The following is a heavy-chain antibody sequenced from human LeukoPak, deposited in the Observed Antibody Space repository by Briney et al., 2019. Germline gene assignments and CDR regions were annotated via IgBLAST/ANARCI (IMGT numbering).Heavy chain of an antibody. CDR2: INHSGST. V-gene: IGHV4-34*01. D-gene: IGHD4-17*01. CDR1: GGSFSGYY. CDR3: ARGNLWYGDYER. Sequence: PSETLSLTCAVYGGSFSGYYWGWIRQPPGKGLEWIGEINHSGSTNYNPSLKSRVTISVDTSKNQFSLKLSSVTAANTAVYYCARGNLWYGDYERWGQGTLVTVSS. J-gene: IGHJ4*02.